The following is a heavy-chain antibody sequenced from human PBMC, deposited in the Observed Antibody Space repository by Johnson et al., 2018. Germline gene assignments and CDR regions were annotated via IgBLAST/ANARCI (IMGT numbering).Heavy chain of an antibody. D-gene: IGHD5-24*01. CDR3: AKDPGGYNLGYDALDI. CDR2: INSDGSST. Sequence: EVQLVESGGGLVKPGGSLRLSCAASGFTFSSYWMHWVRQAPGKGLVWVSRINSDGSSTSYADSVKGRFTISRDNAKNTLYLQMNSLRAEDTAVYYCAKDPGGYNLGYDALDIWGQGTMVTVSS. J-gene: IGHJ3*02. V-gene: IGHV3-74*01. CDR1: GFTFSSYW.